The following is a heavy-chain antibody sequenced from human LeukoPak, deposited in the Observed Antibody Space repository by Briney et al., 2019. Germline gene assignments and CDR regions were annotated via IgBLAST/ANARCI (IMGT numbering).Heavy chain of an antibody. CDR3: AREGKYDFWSGYYTSRLYYYYGMDV. D-gene: IGHD3-3*01. V-gene: IGHV3-30*04. Sequence: PGGSLRLSCAASGFTLSSYAMHWVRQAPGKGLEWVAVISYDGSNKYYADSVKGRFTISRDNSKNTLYLQMNSLRAEDTAVYYCAREGKYDFWSGYYTSRLYYYYGMDVWGQGTTVTVSS. CDR2: ISYDGSNK. CDR1: GFTLSSYA. J-gene: IGHJ6*02.